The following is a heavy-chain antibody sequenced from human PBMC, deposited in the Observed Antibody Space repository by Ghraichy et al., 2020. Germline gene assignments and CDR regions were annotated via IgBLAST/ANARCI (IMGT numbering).Heavy chain of an antibody. CDR3: TRASRDFYYDA. Sequence: SCAASGFTFSDHYMDWVRQAPGMGLEWVGRVRDKAHSYTTEYAASVRDRFSISRDDSKNSLYLQMNGLKAEDTAVYYCTRASRDFYYDAWGQGTLVTVSS. D-gene: IGHD3-22*01. CDR2: VRDKAHSYTT. CDR1: GFTFSDHY. J-gene: IGHJ5*02. V-gene: IGHV3-72*01.